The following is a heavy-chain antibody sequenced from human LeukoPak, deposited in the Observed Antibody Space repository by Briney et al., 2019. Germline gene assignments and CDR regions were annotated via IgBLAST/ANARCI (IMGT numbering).Heavy chain of an antibody. D-gene: IGHD6-13*01. CDR3: ARGRIGSSRWWGPVDYYYGMDV. J-gene: IGHJ6*02. V-gene: IGHV4-59*01. CDR1: GGSISSYY. CDR2: IYYSGST. Sequence: SETLSLTCTVSGGSISSYYWSWIRQPPGKGLEWIGYIYYSGSTNYNPSLKSRVTISVDTSKNQFSLKLSSVTAADTAVYYCARGRIGSSRWWGPVDYYYGMDVWGQGTTVTVSS.